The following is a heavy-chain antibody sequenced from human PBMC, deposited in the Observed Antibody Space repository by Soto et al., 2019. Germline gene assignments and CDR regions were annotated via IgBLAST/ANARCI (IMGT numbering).Heavy chain of an antibody. J-gene: IGHJ4*02. D-gene: IGHD6-19*01. CDR1: GFTFSNYE. CDR3: ARFGQGDWYGPHFGH. V-gene: IGHV3-48*03. Sequence: QPGGSLRLSCAASGFTFSNYEMNWVRQAPGKGLEWISYISSSGPTIYYADSVKGRFTISRDDAKNSLYLQMNSLRGEDTALYYCARFGQGDWYGPHFGHWGQGTLVTVSS. CDR2: ISSSGPTI.